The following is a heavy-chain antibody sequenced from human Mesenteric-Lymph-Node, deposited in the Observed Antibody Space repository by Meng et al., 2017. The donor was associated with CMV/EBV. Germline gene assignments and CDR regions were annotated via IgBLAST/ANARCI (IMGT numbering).Heavy chain of an antibody. CDR3: VRGFDWFDP. V-gene: IGHV1-18*04. CDR1: GYTFTRYG. J-gene: IGHJ5*02. CDR2: ISANNGDT. D-gene: IGHD3-10*01. Sequence: NDSLKAAGYTFTRYGITWVRRAPGQGLEWMGWISANNGDTNYAQNFQGRATMTTDTSTNTAYMELRGLRSDDTAMYYCVRGFDWFDPWGQGTLVTVSS.